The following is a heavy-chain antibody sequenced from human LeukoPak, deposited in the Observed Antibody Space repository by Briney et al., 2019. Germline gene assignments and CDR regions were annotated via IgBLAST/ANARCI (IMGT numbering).Heavy chain of an antibody. CDR3: TRMGLYSNYPYYYYMDV. Sequence: GGSLRLSCAASGFTFSGSAMHWVRQASGKGLEWVGRIRSKANSYATAYAASVKGRFTISRDDSKNTAYLQMNSLKTEDTAVYYCTRMGLYSNYPYYYYMDVWGKGTTVTFSS. V-gene: IGHV3-73*01. J-gene: IGHJ6*03. D-gene: IGHD4-11*01. CDR1: GFTFSGSA. CDR2: IRSKANSYAT.